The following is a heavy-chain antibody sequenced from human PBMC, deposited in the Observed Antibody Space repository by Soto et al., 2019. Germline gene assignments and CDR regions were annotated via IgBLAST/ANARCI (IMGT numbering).Heavy chain of an antibody. CDR3: ADFWSGYYTGGYYYYGMDV. V-gene: IGHV1-58*01. D-gene: IGHD3-3*01. CDR1: GFTFTSSA. Sequence: QMQLVQSGPEVKKPGTSVNVSYKASGFTFTSSAVQWVRQARGQRLEWIGWIVVGSGNSNYAQKFQERVNIPRDRSTSTAYMELRSLRSEDTAVYYCADFWSGYYTGGYYYYGMDVWGQGTTVTVSS. J-gene: IGHJ6*02. CDR2: IVVGSGNS.